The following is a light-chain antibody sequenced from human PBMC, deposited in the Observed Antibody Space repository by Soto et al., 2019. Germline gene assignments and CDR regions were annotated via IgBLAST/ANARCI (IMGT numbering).Light chain of an antibody. CDR2: EVS. Sequence: ALTQPSSVSGSPGQSITISCTGTSSDVGGYNYVSWYRQHPGKAPKLMIYEVSNRPSGVSNRFSGSKSGNTASLTISGLQDEDGADYYSSSYKSSSTIDVFGNGKKVTV. V-gene: IGLV2-14*01. CDR3: SSYKSSSTIDV. CDR1: SSDVGGYNY. J-gene: IGLJ1*01.